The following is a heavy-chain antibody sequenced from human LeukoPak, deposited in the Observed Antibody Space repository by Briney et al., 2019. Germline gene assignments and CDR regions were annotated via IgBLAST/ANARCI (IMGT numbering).Heavy chain of an antibody. J-gene: IGHJ5*02. V-gene: IGHV4-59*12. CDR2: IYYSGST. D-gene: IGHD3-10*01. CDR3: ARGSWPMVRGVIMGWFDP. Sequence: SETLSLTCTVSGGSISSYYWSWIRQPPGKGLEWIGYIYYSGSTNYNPSLKSRVTISVDTSKNQFSLKLSSVTAADTAVYYCARGSWPMVRGVIMGWFDPWGQGTLVTVSS. CDR1: GGSISSYY.